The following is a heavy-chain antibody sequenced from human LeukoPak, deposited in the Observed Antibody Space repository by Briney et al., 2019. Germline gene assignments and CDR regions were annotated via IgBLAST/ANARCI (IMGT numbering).Heavy chain of an antibody. V-gene: IGHV3-48*01. CDR3: ARHYYAVDV. J-gene: IGHJ6*02. Sequence: GGSLRLSCAASGFTFKSYNMNWVRQAPGKGLEWVSYITSSSNTIYYADSVKGRFTISRDNAKNSLYLQMNSLRAEDTAVYYCARHYYAVDVWGQGTTVTVSS. CDR2: ITSSSNTI. D-gene: IGHD3-10*01. CDR1: GFTFKSYN.